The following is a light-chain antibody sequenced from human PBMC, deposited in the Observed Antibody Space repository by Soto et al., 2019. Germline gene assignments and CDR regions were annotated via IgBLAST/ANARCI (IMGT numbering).Light chain of an antibody. J-gene: IGKJ2*01. CDR2: GAS. CDR3: QLYDNSLYT. CDR1: QSVSSSY. V-gene: IGKV3-20*01. Sequence: EIVLTQFPGMLSLSPGERAALSCRASQSVSSSYLAWYQQKPGQPPRLLIYGASSRAAGIPDRFSGGGSGTDFTLTISRLEPEDFAVYYCQLYDNSLYTFGQGTKLDSK.